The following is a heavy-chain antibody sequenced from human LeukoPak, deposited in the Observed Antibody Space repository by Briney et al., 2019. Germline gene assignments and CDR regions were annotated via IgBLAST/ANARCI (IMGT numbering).Heavy chain of an antibody. CDR2: ISDTGGST. D-gene: IGHD1-26*01. J-gene: IGHJ4*02. CDR1: GFTFSSYS. V-gene: IGHV3-23*01. Sequence: GGSLRLSCAASGFTFSSYSMSWVRQAPGKGLEWVSTISDTGGSTYYADSVKGRFTISRDNSKNTLYLQMNSLRAEDTAVYYCAKDPLYTGIYGGGYWGQGTLVTVSS. CDR3: AKDPLYTGIYGGGY.